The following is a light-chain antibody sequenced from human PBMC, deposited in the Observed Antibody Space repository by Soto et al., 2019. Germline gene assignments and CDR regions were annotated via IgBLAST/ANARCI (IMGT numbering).Light chain of an antibody. J-gene: IGKJ1*01. CDR1: QSFNSIY. CDR2: GAS. V-gene: IGKV3-20*01. CDR3: HQYDSWT. Sequence: EIVLTQSPDTLSLSPGERATLSCRASQSFNSIYLAWYQQKPGQAPRLLIYGASSRATGIPDRFSGSGSGTDFTLTISRLEPEDFAVYYCHQYDSWTFGQWTRWIS.